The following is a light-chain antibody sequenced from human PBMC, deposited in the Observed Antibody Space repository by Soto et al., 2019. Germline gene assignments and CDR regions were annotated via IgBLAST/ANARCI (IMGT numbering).Light chain of an antibody. CDR1: SSNIGSNY. CDR2: SHT. V-gene: IGLV1-47*02. J-gene: IGLJ3*02. CDR3: AAWDDSLSGWV. Sequence: QSVLTQPPSASGTTGQRVTISCSGSSSNIGSNYVYWYQQLPGTAPKLLIYSHTQRPSGVPDRFSGSKSGTSASLAISGLRYEDEADYYCAAWDDSLSGWVFGGGTKLTVL.